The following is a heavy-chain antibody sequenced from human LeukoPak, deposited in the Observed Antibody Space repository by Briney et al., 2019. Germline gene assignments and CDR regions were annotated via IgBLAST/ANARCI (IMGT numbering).Heavy chain of an antibody. CDR1: GGSISSVHYF. J-gene: IGHJ4*02. D-gene: IGHD2-21*01. CDR3: ARKGAEHLPTYFDH. Sequence: SETLSLTCSVSGGSISSVHYFWSWIRQSPGQGLEWIWYYWSSGILNYNPSLSGRVAISLDKSRNHVTLMVTAVTAADTAFYYCARKGAEHLPTYFDHWGRGILVTVSS. V-gene: IGHV4-30-2*06. CDR2: YWSSGIL.